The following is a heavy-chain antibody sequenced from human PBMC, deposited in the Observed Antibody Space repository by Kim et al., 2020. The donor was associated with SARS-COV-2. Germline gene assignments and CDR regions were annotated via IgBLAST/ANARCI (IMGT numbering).Heavy chain of an antibody. CDR3: ARHRTEWFGGRIIDY. D-gene: IGHD3-10*01. Sequence: SETLSLTCTVSGGSISSSSYYWGWIRQPPGKGLEWIGSIYYSGSTYYNPSLKSRVTISVDTSKNQFSLKLSSVTAADTAVYYCARHRTEWFGGRIIDYWGQGTLVTVSS. V-gene: IGHV4-39*01. CDR2: IYYSGST. CDR1: GGSISSSSYY. J-gene: IGHJ4*02.